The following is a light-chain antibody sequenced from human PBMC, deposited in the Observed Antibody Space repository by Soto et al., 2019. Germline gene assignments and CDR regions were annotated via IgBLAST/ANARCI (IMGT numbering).Light chain of an antibody. CDR2: ESS. J-gene: IGLJ1*01. CDR3: SSFSATAILV. V-gene: IGLV2-14*01. Sequence: QSALTQPASVSGSPGQSITLSCTGTSSDIGGSYYVSWYQHHPTKAPKLVIYESSNRPSGVSNRFSGSKSGYTAFLTISGLQPEDEADYYCSSFSATAILVFGTGTKVTV. CDR1: SSDIGGSYY.